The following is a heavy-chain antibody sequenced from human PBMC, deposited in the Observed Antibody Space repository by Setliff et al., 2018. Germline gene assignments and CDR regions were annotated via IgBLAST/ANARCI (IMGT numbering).Heavy chain of an antibody. CDR2: IIPMFGTA. J-gene: IGHJ4*02. Sequence: SVKVSCKASGGTFSSYAISWVRQAPGQGLEWMGGIIPMFGTANYAQKFQGRVTITADESTSTAYMELSSLRSEDTAVYYCAARCSSTSCRYYYGSGSSVPVDYWGQGTLVT. CDR1: GGTFSSYA. V-gene: IGHV1-69*13. D-gene: IGHD3-10*01. CDR3: AARCSSTSCRYYYGSGSSVPVDY.